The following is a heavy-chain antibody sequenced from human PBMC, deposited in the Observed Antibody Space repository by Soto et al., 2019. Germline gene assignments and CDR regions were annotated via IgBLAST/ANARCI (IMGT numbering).Heavy chain of an antibody. J-gene: IGHJ4*02. CDR1: GFTFGRHA. CDR2: ISGSGGTT. Sequence: EVQLLDSGGGLVQPGGSLRLSFTVSGFTFGRHAMSWVRQAPGKGLECVSGISGSGGTTFYADSVKGRFTISRDNSKKTLYLQMNNRRAEDTAVYYCAKTQYDFWNSGQSLFDHWGQGTLVTVSS. V-gene: IGHV3-23*01. D-gene: IGHD3-3*01. CDR3: AKTQYDFWNSGQSLFDH.